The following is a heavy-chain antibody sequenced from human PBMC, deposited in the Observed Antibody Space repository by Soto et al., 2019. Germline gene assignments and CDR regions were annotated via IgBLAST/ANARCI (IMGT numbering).Heavy chain of an antibody. J-gene: IGHJ3*02. CDR2: MNPKSGGT. CDR1: GYTFSAHY. D-gene: IGHD3-16*02. CDR3: RCNNIGDIAVPYEAFDT. V-gene: IGHV1-2*02. Sequence: GASVKVSCKASGYTFSAHYTHWVRQAPGQGLEWMGWMNPKSGGTYFAQKFQGRVTLTRDMSITTAYMEVNKLRSDDTAVYYCRCNNIGDIAVPYEAFDTWAQGT.